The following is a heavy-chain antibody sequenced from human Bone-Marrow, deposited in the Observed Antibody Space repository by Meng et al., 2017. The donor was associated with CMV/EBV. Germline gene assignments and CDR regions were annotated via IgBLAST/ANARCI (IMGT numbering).Heavy chain of an antibody. CDR1: GFTVSSNY. V-gene: IGHV3-53*01. J-gene: IGHJ4*02. D-gene: IGHD6-13*01. CDR3: ASSSPEE. Sequence: GESLKISCAASGFTVSSNYMSWVRQAPGKGLEWVSVIYSGGSTYYADSVKGRFTISRDNSKNTLYLQMNSLRAEDTAVYYCASSSPEEWGQGTLVTVSS. CDR2: IYSGGST.